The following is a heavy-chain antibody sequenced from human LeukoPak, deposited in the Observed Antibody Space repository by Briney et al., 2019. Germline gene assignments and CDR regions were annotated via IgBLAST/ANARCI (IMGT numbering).Heavy chain of an antibody. CDR3: AKGQLVDYGMDV. Sequence: GGSLRLSCAASGFTFSSYSMNWVRQAPGKGLEWVSYISSSSSTIYYADSVKGRFTISRDSSKNTLYLQMNSLRAEDTAIYYCAKGQLVDYGMDVWGQGTTVTVSS. V-gene: IGHV3-48*01. CDR2: ISSSSSTI. CDR1: GFTFSSYS. D-gene: IGHD6-6*01. J-gene: IGHJ6*02.